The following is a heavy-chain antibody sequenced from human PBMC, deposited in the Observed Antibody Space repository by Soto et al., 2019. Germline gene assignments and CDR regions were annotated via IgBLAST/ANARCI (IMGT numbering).Heavy chain of an antibody. Sequence: SPSFQGHVTISADKSISTAYLQWSSLKASDTAMYYCARLQAAAGDNGLTFDYWGQGTLVTVSS. CDR3: ARLQAAAGDNGLTFDY. V-gene: IGHV5-10-1*01. D-gene: IGHD6-13*01. J-gene: IGHJ4*02.